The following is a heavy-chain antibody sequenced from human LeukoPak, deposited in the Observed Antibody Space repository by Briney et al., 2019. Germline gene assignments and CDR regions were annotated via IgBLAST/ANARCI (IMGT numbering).Heavy chain of an antibody. CDR1: GYTFTSYG. CDR2: IGAYNGNT. J-gene: IGHJ6*03. D-gene: IGHD3-10*01. Sequence: GASVKVSCKASGYTFTSYGISWVRQAPGQGLEWMGWIGAYNGNTNYAQKLQGRVTMTTDTSTSTAYMELRSLRSDDTAVYYCARGNYYYGSGSYYVDVWGKGTTVTVSS. CDR3: ARGNYYYGSGSYYVDV. V-gene: IGHV1-18*01.